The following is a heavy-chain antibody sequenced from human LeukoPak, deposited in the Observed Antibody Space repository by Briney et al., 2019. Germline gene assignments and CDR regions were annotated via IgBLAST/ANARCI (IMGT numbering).Heavy chain of an antibody. J-gene: IGHJ4*02. CDR3: ARDHLPERTFDY. CDR2: INPSGGST. Sequence: ASVKVSCKASGYTFTSYYMHWMRQAPGQGLEWMGIINPSGGSTSYAQKFQGRVTMTRDTSTSTVYMELSSLRSEDTAVYYCARDHLPERTFDYWGQGTLVTVSS. D-gene: IGHD1-14*01. V-gene: IGHV1-46*01. CDR1: GYTFTSYY.